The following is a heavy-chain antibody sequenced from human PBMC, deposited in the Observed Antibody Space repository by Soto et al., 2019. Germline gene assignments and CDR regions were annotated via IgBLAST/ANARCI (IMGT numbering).Heavy chain of an antibody. CDR3: ARFYHYYMDV. Sequence: SETLSLTCTVSGGSITGYYWSWIGQPPGKGLEWIGYIYYSVNTNYNPSLKSRVTISVDTSKNQFSLKLSSVTAADTAVYYCARFYHYYMDVWGKGTTVTVSS. CDR2: IYYSVNT. J-gene: IGHJ6*03. CDR1: GGSITGYY. V-gene: IGHV4-59*01.